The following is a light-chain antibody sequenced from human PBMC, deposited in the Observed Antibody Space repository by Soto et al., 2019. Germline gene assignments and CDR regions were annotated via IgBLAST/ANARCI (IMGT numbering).Light chain of an antibody. V-gene: IGKV1-39*01. CDR2: AAS. CDR3: QQSYTTPYT. CDR1: QSISSY. J-gene: IGKJ2*01. Sequence: DIQMTQSPSSLSPSVGDRVTITCRASQSISSYLNWYQHKPGKAPNLLIYAASSLQSGVPSRFSGSGSATDFTLTISSLQPEDFATYYCQQSYTTPYTFGQGTKLEIK.